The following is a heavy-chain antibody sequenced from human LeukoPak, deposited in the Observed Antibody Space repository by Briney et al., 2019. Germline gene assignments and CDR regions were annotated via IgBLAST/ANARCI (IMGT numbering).Heavy chain of an antibody. D-gene: IGHD3-22*01. Sequence: GGSLRLSCAASGFIFSSYSMNWVRQAPGKGLEWVSYIGSSSSTMYYAASVKGRFSISRDNAQNSLYLQMNSLRAEDTAVYYCVRDHHRRLYDSQARDTFDIWGQGTLVTVSS. J-gene: IGHJ3*02. CDR1: GFIFSSYS. CDR2: IGSSSSTM. V-gene: IGHV3-48*01. CDR3: VRDHHRRLYDSQARDTFDI.